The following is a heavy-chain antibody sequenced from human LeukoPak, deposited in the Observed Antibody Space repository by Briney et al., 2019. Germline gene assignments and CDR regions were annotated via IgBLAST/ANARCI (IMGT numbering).Heavy chain of an antibody. CDR3: AKEEEAAAGIRGGPFDY. V-gene: IGHV3-23*01. CDR2: ISGSGGST. CDR1: GFTFSSYA. D-gene: IGHD6-13*01. Sequence: PGGSLRLSCAASGFTFSSYAMSWVRQAPGKGLEWVSAISGSGGSTYYADSVKGRFTISRDNSKNTLYLQMNSLRAEDTAVYYCAKEEEAAAGIRGGPFDYWGQGTLVTVSS. J-gene: IGHJ4*02.